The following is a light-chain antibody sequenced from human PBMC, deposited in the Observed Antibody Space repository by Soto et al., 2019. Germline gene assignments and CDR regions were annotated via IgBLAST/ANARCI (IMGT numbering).Light chain of an antibody. CDR1: QDIGTY. CDR2: AAS. V-gene: IGKV1-39*01. Sequence: DIQMTQSPSSLSASIGDSVIITCRASQDIGTYLNWYQHKPGKAPKHLIYAASSLQTGVPSRFTGSGSGTEFTLTIDSLQPEDFATYYCQQSYTTPRITSGQGTRLEIK. CDR3: QQSYTTPRIT. J-gene: IGKJ5*01.